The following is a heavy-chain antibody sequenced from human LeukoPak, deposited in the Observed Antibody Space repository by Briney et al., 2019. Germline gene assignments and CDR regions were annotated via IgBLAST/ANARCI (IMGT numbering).Heavy chain of an antibody. CDR2: IRCDGSNK. V-gene: IGHV3-30*02. CDR3: AKDGEITFGGVMIGYFDY. Sequence: GGSLRLSCAASGFTFSSYGMHWVRQAPGKGLEWVAFIRCDGSNKYYADSVKGRFTISRDNSKNTLYLQMNSLRAEDTAAYYCAKDGEITFGGVMIGYFDYWGQGTLVTVSS. D-gene: IGHD3-16*01. CDR1: GFTFSSYG. J-gene: IGHJ4*02.